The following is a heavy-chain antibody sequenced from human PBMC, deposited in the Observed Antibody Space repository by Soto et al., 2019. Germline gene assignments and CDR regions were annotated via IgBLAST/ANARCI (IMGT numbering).Heavy chain of an antibody. V-gene: IGHV3-74*01. CDR3: ATAEVDY. Sequence: GGSLRLSCAASGFTFANSWMHWLRQAPGKGPEWVSRVTGDEHTTQYVDSVKGRFTVSRDNAKNTLYLQMNSLRAEDTAVYYCATAEVDYWGPGTLVTVSP. CDR2: VTGDEHTT. CDR1: GFTFANSW. J-gene: IGHJ4*02.